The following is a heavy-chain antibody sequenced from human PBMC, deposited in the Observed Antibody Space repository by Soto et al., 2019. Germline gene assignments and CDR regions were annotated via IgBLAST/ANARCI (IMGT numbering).Heavy chain of an antibody. V-gene: IGHV4-39*01. Sequence: QLQLQESGPGLVKPSETLSLTCTVSGGSISSSSYYWGWIRQPPGKGLEWIGSIYYSGSTYYNPSLKSRVTISVDTSKTQFSLKLSSVTAADTAVYYCARARIMISFGGVIDFDYWGQGTLVTVSS. CDR2: IYYSGST. D-gene: IGHD3-16*01. CDR3: ARARIMISFGGVIDFDY. CDR1: GGSISSSSYY. J-gene: IGHJ4*02.